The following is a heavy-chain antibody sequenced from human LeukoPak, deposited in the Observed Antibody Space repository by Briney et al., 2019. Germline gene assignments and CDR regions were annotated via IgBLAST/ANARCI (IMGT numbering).Heavy chain of an antibody. D-gene: IGHD6-13*01. CDR3: AKIAAAGVGY. V-gene: IGHV3-30*18. CDR2: ISYDGSNK. Sequence: HPGRSLRLSCAASGFTFSSYAMHWVRQAPGKGLEWVAVISYDGSNKYYADSVKGRFTISRDNSKNTLYLQMNSLRAEDTAVYYCAKIAAAGVGYWGQGTLVTVSS. J-gene: IGHJ4*02. CDR1: GFTFSSYA.